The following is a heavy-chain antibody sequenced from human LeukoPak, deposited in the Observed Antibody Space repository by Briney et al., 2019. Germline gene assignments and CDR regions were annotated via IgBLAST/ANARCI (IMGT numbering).Heavy chain of an antibody. CDR3: ARGPYGNFGFDY. D-gene: IGHD4-11*01. Sequence: GGSLRLSCAASGFTFSSYSMNWVRQAPGKGLEWVSSISSSSSTIYYADSVKGGFTISRDNAKNSLYLEMNSWRAEDTAVYYCARGPYGNFGFDYWGQGTLVTVSS. CDR2: ISSSSSTI. J-gene: IGHJ4*02. V-gene: IGHV3-21*01. CDR1: GFTFSSYS.